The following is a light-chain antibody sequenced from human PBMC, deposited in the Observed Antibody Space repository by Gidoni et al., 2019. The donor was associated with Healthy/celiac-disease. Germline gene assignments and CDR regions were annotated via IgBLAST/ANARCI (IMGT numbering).Light chain of an antibody. Sequence: DIQMPQSPSTLSASVGDRVTITCRASQSISSWLAWYQQKPGKAPKLLIYKASSLESGVPSRFSGSGSGTEFTLTISSLQPDDCATYYCQQYKSYRTFGQGTKVESK. J-gene: IGKJ1*01. CDR3: QQYKSYRT. V-gene: IGKV1-5*03. CDR1: QSISSW. CDR2: KAS.